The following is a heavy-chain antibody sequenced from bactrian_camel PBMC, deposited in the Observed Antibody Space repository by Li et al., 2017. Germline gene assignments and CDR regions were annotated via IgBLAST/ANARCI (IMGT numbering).Heavy chain of an antibody. D-gene: IGHD2*01. CDR1: VGIRTCG. CDR2: ISSVGTT. Sequence: HVQLVESGGGSAQSGGSLKLSCKASVGIRTCGMGWYRQGSGKERETVVRISSVGTTHYADSVKGRFTISQDSQDDAKTTLYLQMNNLKTEDTDVYYCAADCVVVTTELTHKIYWGKGTQVTVS. V-gene: IGHV3S53*01. J-gene: IGHJ7*01.